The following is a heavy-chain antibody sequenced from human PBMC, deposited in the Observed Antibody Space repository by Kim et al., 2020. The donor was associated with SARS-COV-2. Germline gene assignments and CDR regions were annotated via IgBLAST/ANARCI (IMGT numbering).Heavy chain of an antibody. D-gene: IGHD6-19*01. Sequence: GGSLRLSCTASGFTFGDYAMSWVRQAPGKGLEWVGFIRSKAYGGTTEYAASVKGRFTISRDDSKSIAYLQMNSLKTEDTAVYYCTRDESLAVAGIYYYGMDVWGQGTTVTVSS. CDR1: GFTFGDYA. V-gene: IGHV3-49*04. J-gene: IGHJ6*02. CDR3: TRDESLAVAGIYYYGMDV. CDR2: IRSKAYGGTT.